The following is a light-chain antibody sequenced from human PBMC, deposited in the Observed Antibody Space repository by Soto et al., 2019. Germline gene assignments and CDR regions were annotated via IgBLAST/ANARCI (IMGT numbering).Light chain of an antibody. CDR2: DVS. Sequence: IVLTQSPDTLSLSPGQRATLSRRASQSVSRRYLAWYQQKPGQAPILLIYDVSERASDIPDRFSGSGSGTDFTLTINRLVPEDVAVYYCQYQGSFGGGTKVEIE. CDR3: QYQGS. V-gene: IGKV3-20*01. CDR1: QSVSRRY. J-gene: IGKJ4*01.